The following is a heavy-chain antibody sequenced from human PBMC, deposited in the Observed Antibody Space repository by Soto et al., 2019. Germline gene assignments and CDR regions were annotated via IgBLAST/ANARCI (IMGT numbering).Heavy chain of an antibody. V-gene: IGHV3-21*01. J-gene: IGHJ3*02. CDR1: GFTFSSYS. CDR2: ISSGSSYI. D-gene: IGHD6-6*01. Sequence: EVQQVESGGGLVKPGGSLRLSCAASGFTFSSYSMNWIRQAPGKGLEWVSSISSGSSYIYYADSLKGRFTISRDNAKNSLYLQINSLRVEDTAVYYCARDPGSSRSGAFDIWGQGTMVTVSS. CDR3: ARDPGSSRSGAFDI.